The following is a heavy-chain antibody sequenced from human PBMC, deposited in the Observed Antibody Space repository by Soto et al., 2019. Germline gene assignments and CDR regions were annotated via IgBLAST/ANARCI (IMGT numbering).Heavy chain of an antibody. CDR1: GGSISSYY. CDR2: IYYSGST. Sequence: SETLSLTCTVSGGSISSYYWSWIRQPPGKGLEWIGYIYYSGSTNYNPSLKSRVTISVDTSKNQFSLKLSSVTAADTAVYYCARQDLYYYMDVWGKGTTVTVSS. CDR3: ARQDLYYYMDV. V-gene: IGHV4-59*08. J-gene: IGHJ6*03.